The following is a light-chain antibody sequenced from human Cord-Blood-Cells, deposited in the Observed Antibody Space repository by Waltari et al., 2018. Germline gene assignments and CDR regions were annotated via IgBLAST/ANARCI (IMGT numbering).Light chain of an antibody. CDR1: SSDVGRYNL. V-gene: IGLV2-23*01. CDR3: CSYAGSSTSWV. CDR2: EGS. J-gene: IGLJ3*02. Sequence: QSALTQPASVSGSPGQSITISYNGTSSDVGRYNLVPWYQQHPGKAPKLMIYEGSKRPSGVSNRFSGSKSGNTASLTISGLQAEDEADYYCCSYAGSSTSWVFGGGTKLTVL.